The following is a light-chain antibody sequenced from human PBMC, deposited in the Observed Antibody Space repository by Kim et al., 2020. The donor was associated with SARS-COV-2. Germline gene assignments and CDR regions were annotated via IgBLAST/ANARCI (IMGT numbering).Light chain of an antibody. CDR3: YSYAGSNNYV. CDR2: GVS. J-gene: IGLJ1*01. Sequence: QSALTQPPSASGSPGQSVTISCTGTSSDVGGSDSVSWYQQHPGKAPKLMIHGVSKRPSGVPDRFSGSKSGNTASLTVSGLQAGDEADYYCYSYAGSNNYVFGTGTKVTVL. CDR1: SSDVGGSDS. V-gene: IGLV2-8*01.